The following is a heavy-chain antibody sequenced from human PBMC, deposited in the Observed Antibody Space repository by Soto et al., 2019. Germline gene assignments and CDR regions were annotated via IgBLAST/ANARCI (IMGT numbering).Heavy chain of an antibody. J-gene: IGHJ4*02. CDR1: GFTFSSYA. V-gene: IGHV3-23*01. Sequence: GGSLRLSCAASGFTFSSYAMSWVRQAPGKGLEWVSAISGSGGSTYYADSVKGRFTISRDNSKNTLYLQMNSLRAEDTAVYYCAKDGGMLGYCSGGSCYGDYWGQGTLVTVSS. D-gene: IGHD2-15*01. CDR2: ISGSGGST. CDR3: AKDGGMLGYCSGGSCYGDY.